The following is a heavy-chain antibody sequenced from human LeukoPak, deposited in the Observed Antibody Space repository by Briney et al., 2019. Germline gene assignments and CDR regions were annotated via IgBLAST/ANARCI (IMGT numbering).Heavy chain of an antibody. CDR2: IYYSGST. CDR1: GGSISSYY. V-gene: IGHV4-59*12. J-gene: IGHJ4*02. D-gene: IGHD4-23*01. Sequence: SETLSLTCTVSGGSISSYYWSWIRQPPGKGLEWIGYIYYSGSTNYDPSLKSRVTISVDTSKNQLSLKLSSVTAADTAMYYCARDRTTVVDENYFDYWGQGTLVTVSS. CDR3: ARDRTTVVDENYFDY.